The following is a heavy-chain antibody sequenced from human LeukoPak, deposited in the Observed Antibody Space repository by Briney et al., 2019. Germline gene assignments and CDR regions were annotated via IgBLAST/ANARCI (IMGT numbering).Heavy chain of an antibody. CDR1: GGSISSYY. Sequence: SETLSLTCTVSGGSISSYYWSWIRQPPGKGLEWIGYIYYSGSTNYNPSLKSRVTISVDTSKNQFPLKLSSVTAADTALYYCARSRGYVDYWGQGTLVTVSS. CDR3: ARSRGYVDY. V-gene: IGHV4-59*01. D-gene: IGHD6-13*01. J-gene: IGHJ4*02. CDR2: IYYSGST.